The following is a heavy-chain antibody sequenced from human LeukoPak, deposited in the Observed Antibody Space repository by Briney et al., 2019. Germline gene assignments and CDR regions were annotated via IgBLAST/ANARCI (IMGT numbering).Heavy chain of an antibody. J-gene: IGHJ4*02. D-gene: IGHD2-21*02. CDR2: IIPIFGTA. V-gene: IGHV1-69*05. CDR3: ARGGSPPVTDYYFDY. Sequence: SVKVSCKASGGTFSSYAISWVRQAPGQGLEWMGGIIPIFGTANYAQKFQGRVTITTDESTSTAYMELSSLRSEDTAVYYCARGGSPPVTDYYFDYWGQGTLVTVSS. CDR1: GGTFSSYA.